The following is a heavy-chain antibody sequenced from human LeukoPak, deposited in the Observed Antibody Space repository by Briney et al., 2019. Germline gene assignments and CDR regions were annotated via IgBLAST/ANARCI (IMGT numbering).Heavy chain of an antibody. Sequence: GASVKVSCKASGGTFSSYAISWVRQATGQGLEWMGWMNPNSGNTGYAQKFQGRVTITGNTSISTAYMELSSLRSEDTAVYYCARGLGTMVRGVRNRRYFDYWGQGTLVTVSS. CDR1: GGTFSSYA. CDR3: ARGLGTMVRGVRNRRYFDY. D-gene: IGHD3-10*01. J-gene: IGHJ4*02. CDR2: MNPNSGNT. V-gene: IGHV1-8*03.